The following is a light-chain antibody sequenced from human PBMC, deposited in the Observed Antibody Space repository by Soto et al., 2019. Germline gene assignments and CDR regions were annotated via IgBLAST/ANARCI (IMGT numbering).Light chain of an antibody. J-gene: IGKJ2*01. CDR1: QSVNSN. Sequence: EIVMTQSPATLSVSPGERATLSCRASQSVNSNLAWYQQSPGQAPRLLIYGASTRATGIPARFSGSGSGTEFTLTIRSLQSEDFAVYYCQQYNNWYTFGQGTKLEIK. V-gene: IGKV3-15*01. CDR2: GAS. CDR3: QQYNNWYT.